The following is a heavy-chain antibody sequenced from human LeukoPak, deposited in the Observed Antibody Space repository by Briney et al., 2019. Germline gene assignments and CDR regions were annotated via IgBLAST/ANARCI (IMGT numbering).Heavy chain of an antibody. D-gene: IGHD1-26*01. J-gene: IGHJ4*02. CDR2: IYYIGST. V-gene: IGHV4-59*01. CDR1: GGSISSDY. CDR3: ARVVGATGSSDY. Sequence: PSETLSLTCTVSGGSISSDYWSWIRQPPGKGLEWIGYIYYIGSTNYNPSLMSRITISVDTSKSHFSLKLSSVTAADTAVYYCARVVGATGSSDYWGQGTLVTVSS.